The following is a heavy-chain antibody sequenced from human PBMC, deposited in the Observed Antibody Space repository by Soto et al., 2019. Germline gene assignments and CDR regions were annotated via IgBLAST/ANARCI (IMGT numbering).Heavy chain of an antibody. CDR3: ARHGGERVQEPYYYDGMDD. D-gene: IGHD3-16*01. CDR1: GYSFTSYW. J-gene: IGHJ6*02. Sequence: GESLKISCKGSGYSFTSYWIGWVRQMPGKGLEWMGIIYPGDSDTRYSPSFQGQVTISADKSISTAYLQWSSLKASDTAMYYCARHGGERVQEPYYYDGMDDWGQGTTVTVSS. CDR2: IYPGDSDT. V-gene: IGHV5-51*01.